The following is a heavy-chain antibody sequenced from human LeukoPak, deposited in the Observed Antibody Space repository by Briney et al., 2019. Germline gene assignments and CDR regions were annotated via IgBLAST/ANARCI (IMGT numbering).Heavy chain of an antibody. Sequence: GGSLRLSCAASGFTFSSYAMHWVRQAPGKGLEWVAVISYDGSNKYYADSVKGRFTISRDNSKNTLYLQMNSLRAEDTAVYYCARDKRGYSYGYFGYWGQGTLVTVSS. CDR3: ARDKRGYSYGYFGY. V-gene: IGHV3-30*04. D-gene: IGHD5-18*01. J-gene: IGHJ4*02. CDR1: GFTFSSYA. CDR2: ISYDGSNK.